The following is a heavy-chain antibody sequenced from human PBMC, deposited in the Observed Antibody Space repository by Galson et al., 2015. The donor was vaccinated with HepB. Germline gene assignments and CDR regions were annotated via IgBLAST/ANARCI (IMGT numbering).Heavy chain of an antibody. D-gene: IGHD3-22*01. Sequence: SLRLSCAASGFTFSSYWMTWVRQAPGKGLEWVANIKQDGSPVYNVDSVKGRFTISRDNAKRSLYLQMSGLRAEDTAVYYCARDPYDSIAYGAFDNWGQGTVVT. J-gene: IGHJ3*02. CDR2: IKQDGSPV. V-gene: IGHV3-7*01. CDR3: ARDPYDSIAYGAFDN. CDR1: GFTFSSYW.